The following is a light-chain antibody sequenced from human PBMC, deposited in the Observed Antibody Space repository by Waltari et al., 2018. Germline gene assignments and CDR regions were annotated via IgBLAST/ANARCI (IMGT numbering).Light chain of an antibody. V-gene: IGLV3-25*03. CDR2: KDT. J-gene: IGLJ2*01. CDR1: ALATQY. Sequence: SSELTQPPSVTVSPGQTAKITCSGDALATQYGYWYQQKPGQAPVLLIYKDTERPSGIPERFSGSSSGTTVTLTVSGVQAEDEAHYYCQSTDRSVFFGGGTKLTVL. CDR3: QSTDRSVF.